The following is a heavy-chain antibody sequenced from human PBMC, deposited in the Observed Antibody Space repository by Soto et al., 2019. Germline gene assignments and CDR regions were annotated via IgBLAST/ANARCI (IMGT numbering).Heavy chain of an antibody. CDR1: GFTFSDYY. J-gene: IGHJ4*02. CDR2: ISSSTGYT. V-gene: IGHV3-11*06. Sequence: PGGSLRLSCAASGFTFSDYYMSWIRQAPGKGLEWISYISSSTGYTNYADSVKGRFTISRDNAKNSLYLQMNSLRAEDTAVYYCTTDDSSVLEYFDYWGQGTLVTAPQ. CDR3: TTDDSSVLEYFDY. D-gene: IGHD3-22*01.